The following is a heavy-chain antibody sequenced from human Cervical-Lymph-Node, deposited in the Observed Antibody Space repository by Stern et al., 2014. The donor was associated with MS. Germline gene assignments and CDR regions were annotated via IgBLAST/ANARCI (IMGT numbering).Heavy chain of an antibody. CDR3: VRRRDSDSYDTFDI. V-gene: IGHV5-51*01. D-gene: IGHD3-22*01. Sequence: VQLVQSGAEVKKPGKSLKISCKTSGYSFSNFWLGWVRQKPGKGLEWMGIIHPQDSATTNSPSLQGPVTISADESITPASLPLRSLKASDTAMYYCVRRRDSDSYDTFDIWGQGTMLIVSS. CDR1: GYSFSNFW. J-gene: IGHJ3*02. CDR2: IHPQDSAT.